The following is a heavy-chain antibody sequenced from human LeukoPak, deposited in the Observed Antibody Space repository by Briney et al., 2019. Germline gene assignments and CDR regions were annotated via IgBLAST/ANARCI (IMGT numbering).Heavy chain of an antibody. J-gene: IGHJ6*02. CDR3: ARSILAGYYYYYGMDV. D-gene: IGHD6-13*01. Sequence: GRSLRLSCAASGFTFSSYGMHWVRQAPGKGLEWVAVIWYDGSNKYYADSVKGRFTISRDNSKNTLYLQMNSLRAEDTAVYYCARSILAGYYYYYGMDVWGQGTTVTVSS. CDR2: IWYDGSNK. V-gene: IGHV3-33*01. CDR1: GFTFSSYG.